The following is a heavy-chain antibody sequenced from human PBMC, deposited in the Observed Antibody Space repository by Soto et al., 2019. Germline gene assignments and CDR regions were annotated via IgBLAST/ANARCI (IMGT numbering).Heavy chain of an antibody. J-gene: IGHJ6*03. CDR2: IYYSGST. CDR3: ARRGYCSSTSCYGGYYYYYMDV. V-gene: IGHV4-39*01. Sequence: PSESLALTCTVSGGSISSSSYYWGWIRQPPGKGLEWIGSIYYSGSTYYNPSLKSRVTISVDTSKNQFSLKLSSVTAADTAVYYCARRGYCSSTSCYGGYYYYYMDVWGKGTTVTVSS. D-gene: IGHD2-2*01. CDR1: GGSISSSSYY.